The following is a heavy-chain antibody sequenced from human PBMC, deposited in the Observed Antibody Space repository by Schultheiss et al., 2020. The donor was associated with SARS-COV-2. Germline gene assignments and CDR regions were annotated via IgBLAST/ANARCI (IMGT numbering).Heavy chain of an antibody. CDR1: GGSFSGYY. Sequence: SETLSLTCAVYGGSFSGYYWSWIRQPPGKGLEWIGEINHSGSTNYNPSLKSRVTISVDTSKNQFSLKLSTVTAVDMAVYYCARGLSSLCSSWSRGDYGMDVWGQGTTVTVSS. CDR3: ARGLSSLCSSWSRGDYGMDV. V-gene: IGHV4-34*01. CDR2: INHSGST. D-gene: IGHD6-6*01. J-gene: IGHJ6*02.